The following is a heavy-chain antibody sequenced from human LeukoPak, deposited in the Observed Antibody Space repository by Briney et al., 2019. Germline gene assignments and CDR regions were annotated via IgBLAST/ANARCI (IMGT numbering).Heavy chain of an antibody. J-gene: IGHJ5*02. Sequence: SETLSLTCTASGGSISSYYWSWIRQPAGKGLEWIGRIYTSGSTNYNPSPKSRVTISVDTSKNQFSLKLSSVTAADTAVYYCTRDTGTTGEVKFDPRGQGTLVTVSS. CDR2: IYTSGST. CDR1: GGSISSYY. D-gene: IGHD4-17*01. CDR3: TRDTGTTGEVKFDP. V-gene: IGHV4-4*07.